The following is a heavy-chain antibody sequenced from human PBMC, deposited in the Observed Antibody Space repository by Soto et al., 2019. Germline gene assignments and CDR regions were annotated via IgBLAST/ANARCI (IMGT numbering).Heavy chain of an antibody. CDR3: ARSVDVGALYYGMDV. J-gene: IGHJ6*02. CDR2: TVPSYGAA. CDR1: GGTFRSYG. D-gene: IGHD1-26*01. V-gene: IGHV1-69*06. Sequence: SVKVSCKASGGTFRSYGINWVRQAPGQGLEWMGGTVPSYGAANYAQKFQGRLTITADTSTSTAYMELSSLRYEDTAVYYCARSVDVGALYYGMDVWGQGTTVTVSS.